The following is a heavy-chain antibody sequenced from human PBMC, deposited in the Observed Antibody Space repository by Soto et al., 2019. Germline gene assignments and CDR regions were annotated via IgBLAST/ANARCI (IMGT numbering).Heavy chain of an antibody. V-gene: IGHV4-31*03. CDR3: ARRGPNWNDVPYFDY. J-gene: IGHJ4*02. CDR2: IYYSGST. D-gene: IGHD1-1*01. Sequence: SETLSLTCTVSGGSISSGGYYWSWIRPHPGKGLEWIGYIYYSGSTYYNLSLKSRVTISVDTSKNQFSLKLSSVTAADTAVYYCARRGPNWNDVPYFDYWGQGTLVT. CDR1: GGSISSGGYY.